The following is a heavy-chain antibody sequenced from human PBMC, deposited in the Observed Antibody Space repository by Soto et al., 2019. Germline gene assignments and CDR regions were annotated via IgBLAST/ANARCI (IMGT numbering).Heavy chain of an antibody. CDR3: ARGRQGCSANNCYFDP. D-gene: IGHD1-1*01. Sequence: SETLSLTCTLSGGSVRAPDWWNWVRQSPDKGLEWIAEVHISGHSNYNPSLRSRVSVSIDSSKNQFYLNLNSVTAADKAIYYCARGRQGCSANNCYFDPWGQGTQVTVSS. J-gene: IGHJ5*01. CDR1: GGSVRAPDW. V-gene: IGHV4-4*02. CDR2: VHISGHS.